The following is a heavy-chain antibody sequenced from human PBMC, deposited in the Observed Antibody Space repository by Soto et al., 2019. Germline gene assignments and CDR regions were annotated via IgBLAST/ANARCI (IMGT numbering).Heavy chain of an antibody. CDR1: GGSFSGYY. CDR3: ARHFYGSGVRDAFDI. D-gene: IGHD3-10*01. V-gene: IGHV4-34*01. J-gene: IGHJ3*02. Sequence: SETLSLTCAVYGGSFSGYYWSWIRQPPGKGLEWIGDINHSGSTYYNPSLKSRVTISVDTSKNQFSLKLSSVTAADTAVYYCARHFYGSGVRDAFDIWGQGTMVTVSS. CDR2: INHSGST.